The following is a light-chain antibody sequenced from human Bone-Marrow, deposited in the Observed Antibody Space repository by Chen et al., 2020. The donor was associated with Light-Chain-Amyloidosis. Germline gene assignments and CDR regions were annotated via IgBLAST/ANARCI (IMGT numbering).Light chain of an antibody. CDR2: DGF. Sequence: SYVLPQPPSVSVAPARTASLTCGGHNIGINIVPWYQQKPGQAPVMVVYDGFDRPSGIPERFSGSKSANTATLRISGVEVGDEADYFCQVWDSGDLVVFGAGTKLTVL. V-gene: IGLV3-21*03. CDR1: NIGINI. J-gene: IGLJ2*01. CDR3: QVWDSGDLVV.